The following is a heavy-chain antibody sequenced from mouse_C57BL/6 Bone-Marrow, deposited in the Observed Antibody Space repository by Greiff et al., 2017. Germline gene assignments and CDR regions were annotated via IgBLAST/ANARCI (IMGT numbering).Heavy chain of an antibody. Sequence: VQLKEPGPELVKPGASVKISCKASGYSFTDYNMNWVKQSNGNSLEWIGVINPNNGTTSYNQKFKGKATLTVDKSSSTAYMHLNSLTSEDSAVYCCTRAYYYGRGYFDVWGTGTTVTVSS. CDR1: GYSFTDYN. J-gene: IGHJ1*03. V-gene: IGHV1-39*01. D-gene: IGHD1-1*01. CDR2: INPNNGTT. CDR3: TRAYYYGRGYFDV.